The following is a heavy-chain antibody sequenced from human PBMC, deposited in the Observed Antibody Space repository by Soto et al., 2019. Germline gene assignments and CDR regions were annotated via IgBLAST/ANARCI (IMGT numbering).Heavy chain of an antibody. V-gene: IGHV2-26*01. CDR2: IFSNDEK. CDR3: ARLRRDYDFWSGNRDWFDP. CDR1: GFSLSNARMG. J-gene: IGHJ5*02. D-gene: IGHD3-3*01. Sequence: SGPTLVNPTETLTLTCTVSGFSLSNARMGVSWIRQPPGKALEWLAHIFSNDEKSYSTSLKSRLTISKDTSKSQVVLTMTNMDPVDTATYYCARLRRDYDFWSGNRDWFDPWGQGTLVTVSS.